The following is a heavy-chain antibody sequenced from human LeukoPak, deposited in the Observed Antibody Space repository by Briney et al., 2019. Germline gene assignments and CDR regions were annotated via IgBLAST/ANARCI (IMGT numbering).Heavy chain of an antibody. D-gene: IGHD2-8*02. J-gene: IGHJ4*02. CDR3: AKDIHPGLDTGASCCFDY. CDR2: VSGYNGNT. CDR1: GYTFSRHG. V-gene: IGHV1-18*01. Sequence: EASVKVSCKTSGYTFSRHGITWVRQAPGQGLEWMGWVSGYNGNTNYAQNVQGRVTMTTDTSTNTAYMELRSLRSDDTAVYYCAKDIHPGLDTGASCCFDYWGQGTPVTVSS.